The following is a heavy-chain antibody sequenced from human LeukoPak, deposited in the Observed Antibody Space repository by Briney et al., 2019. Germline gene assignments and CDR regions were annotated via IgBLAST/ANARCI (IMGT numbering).Heavy chain of an antibody. CDR3: ARVGEITSRRPYYYYYMDV. CDR2: ISTTSTYI. D-gene: IGHD1-14*01. J-gene: IGHJ6*03. V-gene: IGHV3-21*01. Sequence: GGSLRLSCAASGFTFSSYSMNWVRQAPGKGLEWVSPISTTSTYIYYLDSVKGRFTISRDNAKNSLYLQMNSLRAEDTAVYYCARVGEITSRRPYYYYYMDVWGKGTTVTVSS. CDR1: GFTFSSYS.